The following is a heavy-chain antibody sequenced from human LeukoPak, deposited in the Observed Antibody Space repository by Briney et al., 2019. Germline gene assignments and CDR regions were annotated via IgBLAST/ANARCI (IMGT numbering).Heavy chain of an antibody. CDR3: ARRSGKGSGSYYKTYYFDY. Sequence: PSETLSLTCAVYGGSFSGYYWSWIRQPPGKGLEWIGEINHSGSTNYNPSLKSRVTISVDTSKNQFSLKLSSVTAADTAVYYCARRSGKGSGSYYKTYYFDYWGQGTLVTVSS. D-gene: IGHD3-10*01. J-gene: IGHJ4*02. V-gene: IGHV4-34*01. CDR1: GGSFSGYY. CDR2: INHSGST.